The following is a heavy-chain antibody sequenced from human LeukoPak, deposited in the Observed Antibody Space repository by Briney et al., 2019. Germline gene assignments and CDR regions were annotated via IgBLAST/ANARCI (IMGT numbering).Heavy chain of an antibody. D-gene: IGHD3-22*01. CDR2: ISGSGGST. J-gene: IGHJ4*02. CDR3: AKDPTSYYYDSSGYYPYYFDY. V-gene: IGHV3-23*01. CDR1: GFTFSSYA. Sequence: GGSPRLSCAASGFTFSSYAMSWVRQAPGKGLEWVSAISGSGGSTYYADSVKGRFTISRDNSKNTLYLQMNSLRAEDTAVYYCAKDPTSYYYDSSGYYPYYFDYWGQGTLVTVSS.